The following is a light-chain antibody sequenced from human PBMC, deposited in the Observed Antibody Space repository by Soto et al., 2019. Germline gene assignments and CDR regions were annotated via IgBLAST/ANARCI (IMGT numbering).Light chain of an antibody. V-gene: IGKV1-9*01. J-gene: IGKJ1*01. CDR2: AAS. CDR1: QGISSY. CDR3: QQYGSSPPA. Sequence: IQLTQSPSSLSASVGDRVTITCRASQGISSYLAWYQQKPGKAPKLLIYAASSLQSGVPSRFSGSGSGTDFTLTISSLQPEDFAVYYCQQYGSSPPAFGQGTKVDIK.